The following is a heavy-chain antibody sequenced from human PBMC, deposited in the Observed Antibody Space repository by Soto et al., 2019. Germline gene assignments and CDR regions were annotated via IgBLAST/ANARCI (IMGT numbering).Heavy chain of an antibody. CDR1: GYIFRSYW. CDR3: ARLIAVAGTVFDY. D-gene: IGHD6-19*01. Sequence: GESLKISCKGSGYIFRSYWIAWVRQMPGKGLEWMGIIYPGDSDTRYSPSFQGQVTISADKSISTAYLQWSSLKASDTAMYYCARLIAVAGTVFDYWGQGTLVTVSS. J-gene: IGHJ4*02. CDR2: IYPGDSDT. V-gene: IGHV5-51*01.